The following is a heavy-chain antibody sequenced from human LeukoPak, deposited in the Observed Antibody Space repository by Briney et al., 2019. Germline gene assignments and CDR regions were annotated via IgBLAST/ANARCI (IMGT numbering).Heavy chain of an antibody. CDR1: GGSISSGSYY. J-gene: IGHJ4*02. Sequence: PSQTLSLTCTVSGGSISSGSYYWSWIRQAAGKGLEWIGRIYTSGSTNYNPSLKSRVTISVDTSKNQFSLKLSSVTAADTAVYYCATTVGATMDYFDYWGQGTLVTVSS. CDR3: ATTVGATMDYFDY. CDR2: IYTSGST. D-gene: IGHD1-26*01. V-gene: IGHV4-61*02.